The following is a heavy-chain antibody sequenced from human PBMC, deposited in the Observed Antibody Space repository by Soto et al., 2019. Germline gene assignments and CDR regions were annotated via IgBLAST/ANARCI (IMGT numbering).Heavy chain of an antibody. CDR1: GYTFTKYG. CDR3: ARDLNIVLKGLRYYFDY. V-gene: IGHV1-18*01. CDR2: ISGYNGNT. Sequence: QVQLVQSGAEVKKPGASVKVSCTASGYTFTKYGFTWVRQAPGQGLEWMGWISGYNGNTNYAQKFQDRVTMTTDTSTSTAYMELSSLRSDDTAVYYCARDLNIVLKGLRYYFDYWGQGTLVTVSS. D-gene: IGHD2-8*01. J-gene: IGHJ4*02.